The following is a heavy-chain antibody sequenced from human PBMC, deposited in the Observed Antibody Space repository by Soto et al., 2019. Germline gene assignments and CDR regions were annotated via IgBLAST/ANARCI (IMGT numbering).Heavy chain of an antibody. Sequence: GGSLRLSCAASGFTFSDYYMSWIRQAPGKGLEWVSYISSSGSTIYYADSVKGRFTISRDNAKNSLYLQMNSLRAEDTAVYYCACDTSVAVAGTSEIFDYWGQGTLVTVSS. J-gene: IGHJ4*02. V-gene: IGHV3-11*01. D-gene: IGHD6-19*01. CDR3: ACDTSVAVAGTSEIFDY. CDR2: ISSSGSTI. CDR1: GFTFSDYY.